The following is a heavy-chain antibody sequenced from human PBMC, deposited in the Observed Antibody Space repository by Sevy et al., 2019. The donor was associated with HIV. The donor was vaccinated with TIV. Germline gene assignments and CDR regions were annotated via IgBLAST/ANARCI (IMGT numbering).Heavy chain of an antibody. D-gene: IGHD2-2*01. CDR1: GFTFSSYA. CDR3: AKDTCSSTSCYYQDAFDI. CDR2: ISDSGGST. J-gene: IGHJ3*02. V-gene: IGHV3-23*01. Sequence: GGSLRLSCAASGFTFSSYAMSWVRQAPGKGLEWVSGISDSGGSTYYADSVKGRFTISRDNSKNTLYPQMNSLRAEDTAVYYCAKDTCSSTSCYYQDAFDIWGQGTMVTVSS.